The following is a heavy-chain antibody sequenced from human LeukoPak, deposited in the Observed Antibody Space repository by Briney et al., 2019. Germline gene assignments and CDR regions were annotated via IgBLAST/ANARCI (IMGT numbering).Heavy chain of an antibody. CDR3: ARTTEGGYSYGYFYYYYMDV. J-gene: IGHJ6*03. CDR1: GGSIRSSDDY. V-gene: IGHV4-39*07. Sequence: SETLSLTCSVSGGSIRSSDDYWGFVRQTPGKGLEWMGSIYYTGSSHYNPSLKSRATISVDTSKNQFSLKLTSVTAADTAVYYCARTTEGGYSYGYFYYYYMDVWGKGTTVTISS. CDR2: IYYTGSS. D-gene: IGHD5-18*01.